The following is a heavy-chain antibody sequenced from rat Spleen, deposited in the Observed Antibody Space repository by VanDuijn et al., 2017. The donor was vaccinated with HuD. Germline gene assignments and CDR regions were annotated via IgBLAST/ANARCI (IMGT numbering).Heavy chain of an antibody. CDR1: VYSITSNY. J-gene: IGHJ3*01. V-gene: IGHV3-1*01. Sequence: EVQLQESGPGLVKPSQSLSLTCSVTVYSITSNYWGWVRSFPGNNLEWLGYLSYSGGTNYNPSLERRISITKNTSKNQFFLQLNSVTAEDTATYYCARHGGLRNWFAYWGQGTLVTVSS. CDR3: ARHGGLRNWFAY. D-gene: IGHD1-11*01. CDR2: LSYSGGT.